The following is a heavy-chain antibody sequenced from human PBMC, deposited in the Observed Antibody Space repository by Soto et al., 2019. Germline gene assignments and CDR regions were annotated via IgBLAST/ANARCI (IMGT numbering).Heavy chain of an antibody. CDR1: GGTFSSYA. CDR3: ARGRRYDILTGYASGVHYYGMDV. V-gene: IGHV1-69*13. Sequence: SVKVSCKASGGTFSSYAISCVRQAPGQGLEWMGGIIPIFGTANYAQKLQGRVTITADESTSTAYMELSSLRSEDTAVYYCARGRRYDILTGYASGVHYYGMDVWGQGTTVTVSS. D-gene: IGHD3-9*01. CDR2: IIPIFGTA. J-gene: IGHJ6*02.